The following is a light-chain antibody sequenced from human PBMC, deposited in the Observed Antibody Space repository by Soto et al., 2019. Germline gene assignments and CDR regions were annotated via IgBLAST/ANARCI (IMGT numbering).Light chain of an antibody. CDR1: SSDVGGYNY. V-gene: IGLV2-14*01. CDR2: DVS. J-gene: IGLJ1*01. Sequence: QSALTQPASVSGSPGQSITISCTGTSSDVGGYNYVSWYQQHPGKAPKVMIYDVSNRPSGVCNRFSGSKSGNTASLTISGLQAEDEADYYCGSYTSSSTLLYVFGTGTKLTVL. CDR3: GSYTSSSTLLYV.